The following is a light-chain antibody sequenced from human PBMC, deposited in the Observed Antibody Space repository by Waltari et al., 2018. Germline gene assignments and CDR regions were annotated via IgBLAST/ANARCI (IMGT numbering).Light chain of an antibody. Sequence: DIVMTQSPDSLAVSLGARATLNCKSSQSLLYSANNKNYLAWYPQKPGQTPRLLIYWASTRASAFPALFGGSGSGAAVTLTIRSLQADDVAVYHCQQLYSTPPTFSHGTKLDIK. CDR2: WAS. CDR1: QSLLYSANNKNY. J-gene: IGKJ2*01. CDR3: QQLYSTPPT. V-gene: IGKV4-1*01.